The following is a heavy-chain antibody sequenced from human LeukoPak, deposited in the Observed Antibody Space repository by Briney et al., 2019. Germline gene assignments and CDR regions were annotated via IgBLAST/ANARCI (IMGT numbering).Heavy chain of an antibody. CDR3: ARSVEMALFDY. CDR2: IYHSGST. Sequence: SETLSLTCTVSNGSISAFYWSWIRQSPGKTLEWIGYIYHSGSTNYNPSLESRVSISVDKSKNHFSLKMNSVTAADTAVYYCARSVEMALFDYWGQGTLVTVSS. J-gene: IGHJ4*02. D-gene: IGHD5-24*01. CDR1: NGSISAFY. V-gene: IGHV4-59*01.